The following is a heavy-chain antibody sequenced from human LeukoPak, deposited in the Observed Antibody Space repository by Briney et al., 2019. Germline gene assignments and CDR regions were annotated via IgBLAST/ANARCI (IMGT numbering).Heavy chain of an antibody. CDR1: GFTFSSYG. J-gene: IGHJ4*02. D-gene: IGHD6-13*01. V-gene: IGHV3-33*06. CDR2: IWYDGSNK. Sequence: PGGSLRLSRAASGFTFSSYGMHWVRQAPGKGLEWVAVIWYDGSNKYYADSVKGRFTISRDNSKNTLYLQMNSLRAEDTAVYYCAKNIAAAAHPPSPVDYWGQGTLVTVSS. CDR3: AKNIAAAAHPPSPVDY.